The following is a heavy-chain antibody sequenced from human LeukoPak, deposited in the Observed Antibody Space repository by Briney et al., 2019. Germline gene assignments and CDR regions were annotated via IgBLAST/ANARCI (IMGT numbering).Heavy chain of an antibody. CDR1: GYTFTSYG. J-gene: IGHJ4*02. V-gene: IGHV1-18*01. D-gene: IGHD6-6*01. CDR2: ISAYNGNT. Sequence: ASVKVSCKASGYTFTSYGISWVRQAPGQGLEWMGWISAYNGNTNYAQKLQGRVTMTTDTSTSTAYMELRSLRSDDTAVYYCARDPVMAAPPGYFDYWGQGALVTVSS. CDR3: ARDPVMAAPPGYFDY.